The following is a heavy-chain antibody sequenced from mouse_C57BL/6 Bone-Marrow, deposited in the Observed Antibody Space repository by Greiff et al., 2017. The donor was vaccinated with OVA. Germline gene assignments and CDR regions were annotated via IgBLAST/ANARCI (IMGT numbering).Heavy chain of an antibody. CDR2: IYPGSGST. Sequence: QVQLQQPGAELVKPGASVKMSCKASGYTFTSYWITWVKQRPGQGLEWIGDIYPGSGSTNYNEKFKSKATLTVDTSASTAYMQLSSLTSEDSAVYYCANDYGSSYLYYFDYWGQGTTLTVSS. CDR1: GYTFTSYW. V-gene: IGHV1-55*01. D-gene: IGHD1-1*01. CDR3: ANDYGSSYLYYFDY. J-gene: IGHJ2*01.